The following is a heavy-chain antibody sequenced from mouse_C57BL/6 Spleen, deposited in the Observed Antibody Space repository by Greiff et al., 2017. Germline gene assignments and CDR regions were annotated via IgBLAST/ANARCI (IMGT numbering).Heavy chain of an antibody. D-gene: IGHD3-2*02. J-gene: IGHJ4*01. V-gene: IGHV1-54*01. CDR2: INPGSGGT. CDR3: ARSGGDY. Sequence: QVQLQQSGAELVRPGTSVKVSCKASGYAFTNYLLEWVKQRPGQGLEWIGVINPGSGGTNYNEKFKGKATLTADKSSSTAYMQLSSLTSEDSAVYFCARSGGDYWGQGTSVTVSS. CDR1: GYAFTNYL.